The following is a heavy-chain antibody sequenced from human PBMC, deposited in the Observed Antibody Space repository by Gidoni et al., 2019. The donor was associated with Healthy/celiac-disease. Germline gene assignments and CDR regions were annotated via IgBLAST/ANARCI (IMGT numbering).Heavy chain of an antibody. CDR3: ARAWLRLDY. V-gene: IGHV3-23*01. CDR2: MSGRGGST. J-gene: IGHJ4*02. CDR1: GFTFSSYA. D-gene: IGHD5-12*01. Sequence: EVQLLESGGGLVQPGGSLRLSCASSGFTFSSYALSWVRQASGKGLEGVSAMSGRGGSTYYADSVKGRFTISRDNSKNTLYLQMNSLRAEDTAVYYCARAWLRLDYWGQGTLVTVSS.